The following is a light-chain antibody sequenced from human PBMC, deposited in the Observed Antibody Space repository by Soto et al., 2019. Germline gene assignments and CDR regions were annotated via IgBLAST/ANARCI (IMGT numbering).Light chain of an antibody. CDR2: WAS. Sequence: DIVMTQSPDSLAVSLGERATINCKSSQSVLYSSNNKNYLTWYQQKPGQPPKLLIYWASTRESGVPDRFSGSGSGTDFTLTISSLQPEDFATYYCQQSYSPPLTFGQGTKVDIK. V-gene: IGKV4-1*01. J-gene: IGKJ1*01. CDR1: QSVLYSSNNKNY. CDR3: QQSYSPPLT.